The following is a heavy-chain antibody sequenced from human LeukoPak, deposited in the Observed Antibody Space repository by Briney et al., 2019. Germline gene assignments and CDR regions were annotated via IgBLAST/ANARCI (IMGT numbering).Heavy chain of an antibody. CDR3: ARCYYDFWSVNRRCAFDI. D-gene: IGHD3-3*01. CDR1: GGSISSSSYY. V-gene: IGHV4-39*01. CDR2: IYYSGST. J-gene: IGHJ3*02. Sequence: LETLSLTCTVSGGSISSSSYYWGWIRQPPGKGLEWIGSIYYSGSTYYNPSLKSRVTISVDTSKDQFSLKLSSVTAADTAVYYCARCYYDFWSVNRRCAFDIWGQGTMVTVSS.